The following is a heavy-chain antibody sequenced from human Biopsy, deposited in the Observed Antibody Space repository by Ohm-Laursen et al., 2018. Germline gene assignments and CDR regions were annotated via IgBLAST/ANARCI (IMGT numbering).Heavy chain of an antibody. Sequence: SETLSLTWTVSGVSITAYYWSWIRQPPGKGLECIGNIHHSGSTNYNPSLKSRLTTSVDTSKNQFSLKLSSVTAADTAVYYCARMDCSGGSCHYYSYGMDVWGQGTTVTVSS. CDR3: ARMDCSGGSCHYYSYGMDV. V-gene: IGHV4-4*09. CDR2: IHHSGST. CDR1: GVSITAYY. D-gene: IGHD2-15*01. J-gene: IGHJ6*02.